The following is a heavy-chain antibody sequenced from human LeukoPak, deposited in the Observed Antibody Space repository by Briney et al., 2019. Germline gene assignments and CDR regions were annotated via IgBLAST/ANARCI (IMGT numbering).Heavy chain of an antibody. J-gene: IGHJ4*02. CDR1: GFTFSSYA. CDR2: ISCSGGST. CDR3: AKDHYYDSSGYYYFDY. D-gene: IGHD3-22*01. Sequence: PGGSLRLSCAASGFTFSSYAMSWVRQAPGKGLEWVSAISCSGGSTYYADSVKGRFTISRDNSKNTLYLQMNSLRAEDTAVYYCAKDHYYDSSGYYYFDYWGQGTLVTVSS. V-gene: IGHV3-23*01.